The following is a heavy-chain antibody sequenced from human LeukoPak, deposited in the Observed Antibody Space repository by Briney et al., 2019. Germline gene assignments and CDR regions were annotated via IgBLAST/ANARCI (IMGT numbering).Heavy chain of an antibody. J-gene: IGHJ4*01. CDR1: GGSIHGYY. Sequence: SETLSLTCTVSGGSIHGYYWNWIRQPAGKGLEWIGRIYSTGSTNYNPSLKSRVTMLVDTSKNQFSLKLSSVTAADTAVYYCASLGISSTNYWGQGIQVTVSS. V-gene: IGHV4-4*07. D-gene: IGHD2-2*01. CDR3: ASLGISSTNY. CDR2: IYSTGST.